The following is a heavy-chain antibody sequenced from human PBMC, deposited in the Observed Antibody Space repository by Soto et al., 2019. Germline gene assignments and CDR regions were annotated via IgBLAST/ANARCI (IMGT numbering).Heavy chain of an antibody. J-gene: IGHJ6*02. CDR2: ISSSSSTI. D-gene: IGHD1-1*01. V-gene: IGHV3-48*02. CDR1: GFTFSSYS. Sequence: EVQLVESGGGLVQPGGSLRLSCAASGFTFSSYSMNWVRQAPGKGLEWVSYISSSSSTIYYADSVKGRFTISRDNXKXSXXLQMNSLRDEDTAVYYCARRRYNWNDGYYYYGMDIWGQGTTVTVSS. CDR3: ARRRYNWNDGYYYYGMDI.